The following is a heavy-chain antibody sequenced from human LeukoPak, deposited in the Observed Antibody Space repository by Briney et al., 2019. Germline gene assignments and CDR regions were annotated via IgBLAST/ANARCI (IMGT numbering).Heavy chain of an antibody. J-gene: IGHJ4*02. Sequence: ASVKVSCKASGYTFTSYYMHWVRQAPGQGLEWMGIINPSGGSTSYAQKFQGRVTMTRDTSTSTVYMELSSLRSEDTAVYYCARDFWYYYDSSGYYYDYWGQGTLVTVSS. V-gene: IGHV1-46*01. D-gene: IGHD3-22*01. CDR1: GYTFTSYY. CDR2: INPSGGST. CDR3: ARDFWYYYDSSGYYYDY.